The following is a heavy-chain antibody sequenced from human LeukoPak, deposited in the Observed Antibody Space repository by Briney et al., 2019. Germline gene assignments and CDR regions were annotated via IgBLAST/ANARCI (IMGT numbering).Heavy chain of an antibody. Sequence: PGGSLRLSCAASGFTFSSYGMHWVRQAPGKGLEWVAFIRYDGSNIYYVDSVKGRFTISRDNSKNTLYLQMNSLIIEDTAVYYCARDLGQYYDTSDNWFDPWGQGTLVTVSS. D-gene: IGHD3-22*01. V-gene: IGHV3-30*02. CDR1: GFTFSSYG. J-gene: IGHJ5*02. CDR2: IRYDGSNI. CDR3: ARDLGQYYDTSDNWFDP.